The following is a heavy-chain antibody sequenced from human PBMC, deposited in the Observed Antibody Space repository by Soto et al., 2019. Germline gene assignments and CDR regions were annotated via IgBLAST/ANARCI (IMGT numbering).Heavy chain of an antibody. J-gene: IGHJ4*02. CDR1: GLTFSSYS. V-gene: IGHV3-74*01. CDR2: INSDGSST. CDR3: ARDLSGPFDY. Sequence: LSCAGPGLTFSSYSMNRVRQGPGEGLVWVSHINSDGSSTNYADSVRGRFIISRDNAENTLYLQMNSLRAEDTAVYYCARDLSGPFDYRGQGTLVSVSS.